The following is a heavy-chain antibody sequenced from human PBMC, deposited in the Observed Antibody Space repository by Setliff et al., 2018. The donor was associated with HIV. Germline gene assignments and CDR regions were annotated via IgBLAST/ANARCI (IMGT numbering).Heavy chain of an antibody. CDR1: GYTFTYRY. CDR3: ATDPVRGVNYYYYMDV. CDR2: ITPFNGNT. V-gene: IGHV1-45*02. Sequence: SVKVSCKASGYTFTYRYLHWVRQAPGQALEWMGWITPFNGNTNYAQKFQDRVTITRDRSMSTAYMELSSLRSEDTAMYYCATDPVRGVNYYYYMDVWGKGTTVTVSS. D-gene: IGHD3-10*01. J-gene: IGHJ6*03.